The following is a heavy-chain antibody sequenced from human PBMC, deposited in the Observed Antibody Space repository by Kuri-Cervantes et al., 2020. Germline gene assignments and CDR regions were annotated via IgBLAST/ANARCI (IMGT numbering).Heavy chain of an antibody. CDR2: ISLSSGTM. Sequence: GGSLRLSCVASGFTFSTYSTNWVRQAPGKGLEWVSYISLSSGTMYYADSVEGRFTISRDNAKNSLYLQMNSLRAEDTAVYYCARVYYYDSSGANYYYMDVWGKGTTVTDSS. V-gene: IGHV3-48*01. J-gene: IGHJ6*03. D-gene: IGHD3-22*01. CDR3: ARVYYYDSSGANYYYMDV. CDR1: GFTFSTYS.